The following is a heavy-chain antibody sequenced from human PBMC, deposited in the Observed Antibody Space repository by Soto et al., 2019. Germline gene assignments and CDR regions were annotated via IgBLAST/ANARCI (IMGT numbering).Heavy chain of an antibody. CDR3: ARMYSSGSGWFHP. Sequence: SETLSLTCFVSGYSITAGGYYWSWIRHHPGKGLEWIGSFYSSGSIIYNPSLRSRVSISGDTSSNRFSMSLTSVTAADTARYYCARMYSSGSGWFHPWGQGTLVTVSS. CDR2: FYSSGSI. CDR1: GYSITAGGYY. D-gene: IGHD6-19*01. V-gene: IGHV4-31*03. J-gene: IGHJ5*02.